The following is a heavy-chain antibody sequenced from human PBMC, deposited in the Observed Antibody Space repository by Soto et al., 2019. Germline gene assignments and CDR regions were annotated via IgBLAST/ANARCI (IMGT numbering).Heavy chain of an antibody. J-gene: IGHJ4*02. Sequence: SETLSLTCTVSGGSISSSSYYWGWIRQPPGKGLEWIGTIYYSGSTYYNPSLKSRVTISVDTSKNQFSLKLSSVTAADTAVYYCASLRSFYFDYWGQGTLVTVSS. CDR2: IYYSGST. CDR1: GGSISSSSYY. CDR3: ASLRSFYFDY. V-gene: IGHV4-39*01.